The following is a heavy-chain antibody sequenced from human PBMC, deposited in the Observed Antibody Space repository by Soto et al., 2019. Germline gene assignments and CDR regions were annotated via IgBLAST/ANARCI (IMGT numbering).Heavy chain of an antibody. CDR1: GGNFTSYA. CDR3: AKESGRSWYNWFDT. V-gene: IGHV1-69*06. J-gene: IGHJ5*02. D-gene: IGHD6-13*01. Sequence: SVKVSCKASGGNFTSYAISWVRQAPGQGLEFMGGIVPLFGTTNYAHKFRGRVTVTADKSTSTVYMEMSSLRSEDTAVYYCAKESGRSWYNWFDTWGQGTLVTVSS. CDR2: IVPLFGTT.